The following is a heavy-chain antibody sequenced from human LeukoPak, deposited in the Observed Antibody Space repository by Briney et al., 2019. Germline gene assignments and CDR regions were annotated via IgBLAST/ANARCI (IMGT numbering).Heavy chain of an antibody. D-gene: IGHD1-26*01. Sequence: PGGSLRLSCAASGFTFSSYSMNWVRQAPGKGLEWVSSISSSSSYIYYADSVKGRFTISRDNAKNSLYLQMNSLRAEDTAVYYCARDKGGSYAPSYYYYGMDVWGQGTTVTVSS. CDR1: GFTFSSYS. J-gene: IGHJ6*02. V-gene: IGHV3-21*01. CDR2: ISSSSSYI. CDR3: ARDKGGSYAPSYYYYGMDV.